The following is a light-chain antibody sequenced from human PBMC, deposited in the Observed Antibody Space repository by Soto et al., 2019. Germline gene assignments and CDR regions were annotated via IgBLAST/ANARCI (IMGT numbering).Light chain of an antibody. CDR3: NSFTSRNTLV. V-gene: IGLV2-14*01. Sequence: SVLTQPASVPGSPGQSITISCTGTSSDIGAYNFVSWYQQHPGKVPKVIIYEVSNRPSGVPDRFSGSKSGNTASLTISGLQADDEADYYCNSFTSRNTLVFGGGTKVTVL. CDR2: EVS. J-gene: IGLJ3*02. CDR1: SSDIGAYNF.